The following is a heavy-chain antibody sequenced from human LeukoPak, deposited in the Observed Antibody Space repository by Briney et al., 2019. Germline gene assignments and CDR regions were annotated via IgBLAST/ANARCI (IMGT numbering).Heavy chain of an antibody. CDR2: IYYSGST. D-gene: IGHD3-10*01. CDR3: ARGGYYGSGNDFRFDP. CDR1: GGSLSSYY. Sequence: SETLSLTCTVSGGSLSSYYWSWIRQPPGKGLEWSGYIYYSGSTNYKPSLTSRVTISVDTSKIQFSLKLSSVTAADTAVYYCARGGYYGSGNDFRFDPWGQGTLVTVSS. J-gene: IGHJ5*02. V-gene: IGHV4-59*01.